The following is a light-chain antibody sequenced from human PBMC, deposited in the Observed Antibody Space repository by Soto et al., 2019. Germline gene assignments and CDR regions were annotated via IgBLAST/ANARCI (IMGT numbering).Light chain of an antibody. CDR1: QSVSSY. J-gene: IGKJ2*01. V-gene: IGKV3-11*01. CDR3: QQRSNWPP. Sequence: EIVLTQSPANLSLSPGERATLSCRASQSVSSYLAWYQQNPGQAPRPLIYDASNRATGIPARFSGSGSGTDFTLTISSLEPEDFAVYYCQQRSNWPPFGQGTKLEIK. CDR2: DAS.